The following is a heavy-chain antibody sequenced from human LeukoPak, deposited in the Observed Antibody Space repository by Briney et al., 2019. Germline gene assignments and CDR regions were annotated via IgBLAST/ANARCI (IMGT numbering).Heavy chain of an antibody. CDR3: ARRDYRAWIDP. V-gene: IGHV4-39*01. Sequence: SETLSLTCSVSGGSISASSHYWAWVRQPPGKGLEWIVSVYYTGSIRYNTSLKSRATISVDMSKNELFLALNSVTAADTAFYYCARRDYRAWIDPWGQGILVTVSP. CDR1: GGSISASSHY. CDR2: VYYTGSI. J-gene: IGHJ5*02. D-gene: IGHD2-21*01.